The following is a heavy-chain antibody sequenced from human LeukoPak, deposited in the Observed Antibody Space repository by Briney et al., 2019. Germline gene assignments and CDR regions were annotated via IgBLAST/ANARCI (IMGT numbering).Heavy chain of an antibody. J-gene: IGHJ4*02. CDR1: GGTFISYA. CDR3: ARDSGDSGYGLPGYYDYVWGSYRSYFDY. Sequence: SVTVSFKASGGTFISYAISWVRQAPGQGLEWMGGIIPIFGIANYVQKFQGRVTITADKSTSTAYMELSSLRSEDTAVYYCARDSGDSGYGLPGYYDYVWGSYRSYFDYWGQGTLVTVSS. V-gene: IGHV1-69*10. D-gene: IGHD3-16*02. CDR2: IIPIFGIA.